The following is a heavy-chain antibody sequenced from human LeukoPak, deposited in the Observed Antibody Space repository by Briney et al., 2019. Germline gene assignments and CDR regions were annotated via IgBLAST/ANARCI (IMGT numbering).Heavy chain of an antibody. D-gene: IGHD3-9*01. CDR1: GFTFSSYA. Sequence: PGGSLRLSCAASGFTFSSYAMHWVRQAPGKGLEWVAVISYDGSNKYYADSVKGRFTISRDNSKNTLYLQMNSLRAEDTAVYYCARDQLRYFDWSNPYFDYWGQGTLVTVSS. CDR2: ISYDGSNK. CDR3: ARDQLRYFDWSNPYFDY. J-gene: IGHJ4*02. V-gene: IGHV3-30-3*01.